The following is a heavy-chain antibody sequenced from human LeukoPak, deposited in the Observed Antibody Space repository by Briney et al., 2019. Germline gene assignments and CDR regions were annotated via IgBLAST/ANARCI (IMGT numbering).Heavy chain of an antibody. CDR3: ARDVSNYYGSGRQFPHPVDP. CDR2: INPNSGGT. Sequence: ASVKVSCKASGYTFTGYYMHWVRQAPGQGLEWMGWINPNSGGTNYAQKFQGRVTMTRDTSISTAYMELSRLRSDDTAVYYCARDVSNYYGSGRQFPHPVDPWGQGTLVTVSS. D-gene: IGHD3-10*01. CDR1: GYTFTGYY. V-gene: IGHV1-2*02. J-gene: IGHJ5*02.